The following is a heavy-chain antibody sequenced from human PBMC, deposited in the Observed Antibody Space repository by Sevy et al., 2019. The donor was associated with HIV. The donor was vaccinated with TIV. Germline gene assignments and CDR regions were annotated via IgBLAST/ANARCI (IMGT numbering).Heavy chain of an antibody. CDR3: ARHSFIGWDGSFVY. D-gene: IGHD6-19*01. J-gene: IGHJ4*02. Sequence: SETLSLTCTVSGGSISSDYYYWGWIRQPPGKGLEWIGSIYYSGSTYYNPSVKSPVIISVDTSKNHFSLKLSSVTAADTAVYYCARHSFIGWDGSFVYWGQGTLVTDSS. CDR2: IYYSGST. V-gene: IGHV4-39*02. CDR1: GGSISSDYYY.